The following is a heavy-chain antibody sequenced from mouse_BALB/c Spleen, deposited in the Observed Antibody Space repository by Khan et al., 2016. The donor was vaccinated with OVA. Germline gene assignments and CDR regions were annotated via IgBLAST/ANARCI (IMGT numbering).Heavy chain of an antibody. Sequence: VQLQQSGAELVRPGALVKLSCKASGFNLKDYYMHWVKQRPEQGLEWIGWIVPENGNTIYDPKFQDKPSMTADTSSNTAYLQLSSLTSDNTTVYYRASGDYGAMNCLGRRTSDTVSS. D-gene: IGHD1-1*02. CDR3: ASGDYGAMNC. CDR2: IVPENGNT. CDR1: GFNLKDYY. V-gene: IGHV14-1*02. J-gene: IGHJ4*01.